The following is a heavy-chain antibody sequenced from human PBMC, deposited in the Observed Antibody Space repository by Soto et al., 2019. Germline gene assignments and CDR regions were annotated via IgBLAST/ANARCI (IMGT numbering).Heavy chain of an antibody. CDR3: ARDETVLGFDY. CDR2: IYTSGST. CDR1: GGSITNYY. V-gene: IGHV4-4*07. J-gene: IGHJ4*02. Sequence: SETLSLTCIVSGGSITNYYWAWIRQPAGKGLEWIGRIYTSGSTNYNPSLKSRVTMSVDTSKNQFSLKLSSVTAADTAVYYCARDETVLGFDYWGQGPLVTVYS. D-gene: IGHD2-15*01.